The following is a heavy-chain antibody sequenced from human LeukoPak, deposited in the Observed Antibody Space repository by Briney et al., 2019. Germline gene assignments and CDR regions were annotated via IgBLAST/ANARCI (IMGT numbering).Heavy chain of an antibody. V-gene: IGHV3-30*18. CDR1: GFTFSLYG. Sequence: PGRSLRLSCAVSGFTFSLYGMHWVRQAPGKGLEWVALISNDGDSEYYIDSVKGRFTISRDNAKDTLYLQMNSLRGEDTAVYYCAKDGRGRTFFGDIEYWGQGTLVAVSS. D-gene: IGHD3-10*01. J-gene: IGHJ4*02. CDR2: ISNDGDSE. CDR3: AKDGRGRTFFGDIEY.